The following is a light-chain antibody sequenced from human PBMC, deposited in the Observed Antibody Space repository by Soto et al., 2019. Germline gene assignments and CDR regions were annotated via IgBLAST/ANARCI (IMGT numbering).Light chain of an antibody. CDR2: KAS. V-gene: IGKV1-5*03. Sequence: DIQMTQSLSTLSASVGARVTITCRASQSFSAWLAWYQQKPGKAPRLLIYKASTLEIGVPSRFSGSGSGTEFTLTISSLQPDDVAIYYCQQYNDYSWTFGQGTKVDIK. CDR1: QSFSAW. J-gene: IGKJ1*01. CDR3: QQYNDYSWT.